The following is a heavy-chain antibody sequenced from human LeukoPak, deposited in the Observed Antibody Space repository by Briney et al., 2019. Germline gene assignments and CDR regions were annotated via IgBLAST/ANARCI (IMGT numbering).Heavy chain of an antibody. CDR1: GGSISGYY. D-gene: IGHD2-2*01. CDR2: IYTSGNT. CDR3: ARRSCSSTSCWNLLDY. Sequence: SETLSLTCTVSGGSISGYYWSWIRQPPGKGLEWIGYIYTSGNTNYNPSLKSRVTISVDTSKNQFSLKLSSVTAADTAVYYCARRSCSSTSCWNLLDYWGQGTLVTVSS. J-gene: IGHJ4*02. V-gene: IGHV4-4*09.